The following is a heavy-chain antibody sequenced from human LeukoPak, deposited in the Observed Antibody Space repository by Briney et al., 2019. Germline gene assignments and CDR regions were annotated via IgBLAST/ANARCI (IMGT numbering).Heavy chain of an antibody. CDR1: GFSFSTYS. J-gene: IGHJ4*02. Sequence: GGSLRLSCAASGFSFSTYSMNWVRQAPGKGLEWVSSINSDSIWIYYADSVKGRFTISRDNAKNSLYLQMNSLRAEDTAVYYCARSGGYGSGSYYDYWGQGTLVTVSS. CDR2: INSDSIWI. D-gene: IGHD3-10*01. V-gene: IGHV3-21*01. CDR3: ARSGGYGSGSYYDY.